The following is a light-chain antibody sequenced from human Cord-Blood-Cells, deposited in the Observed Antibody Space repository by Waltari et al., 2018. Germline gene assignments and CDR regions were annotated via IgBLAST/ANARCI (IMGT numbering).Light chain of an antibody. CDR3: SSYAGSNNYVV. CDR2: EVH. V-gene: IGLV2-8*01. Sequence: QSALPQPPSASGSPGQSVTIPCTGTSRDVGGYNYLSWYQQHPGNAPKLMIYEVHKRPSGVPDRFSGSKSGNTASLTVSGLQAEDEADYYCSSYAGSNNYVVFGGGTKLTVL. J-gene: IGLJ2*01. CDR1: SRDVGGYNY.